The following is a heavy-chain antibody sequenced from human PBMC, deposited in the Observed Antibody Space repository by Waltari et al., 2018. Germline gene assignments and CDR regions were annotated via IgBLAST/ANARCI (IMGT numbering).Heavy chain of an antibody. D-gene: IGHD6-19*01. CDR1: GGSFSSNDW. CDR3: ARGFAGWPFDY. V-gene: IGHV4-4*02. Sequence: QVQLKESGPGLVKPSETLSLACDVSGGSFSSNDWWSWVRQPPGKGLEWIGEVHHSGSTKYNPSLNSRVVMSVDTSKNLISLTMKSVTAADTAVYYCARGFAGWPFDYWGPGTLVIVAS. J-gene: IGHJ4*02. CDR2: VHHSGST.